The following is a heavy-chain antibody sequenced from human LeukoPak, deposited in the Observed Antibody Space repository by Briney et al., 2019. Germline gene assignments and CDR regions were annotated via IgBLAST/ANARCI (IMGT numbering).Heavy chain of an antibody. CDR1: GFTFSSYA. Sequence: GRSLRLSCAASGFTFSSYAMHWVRQAPGKGLEWVANIKQDGTEKYSVDSVKGRFTISRDNAKNSLYLQMNSVRAEDTAVYYCVRDFRFLDDYWGQGTLVSVSS. CDR3: VRDFRFLDDY. V-gene: IGHV3-7*01. J-gene: IGHJ4*02. CDR2: IKQDGTEK. D-gene: IGHD3-3*01.